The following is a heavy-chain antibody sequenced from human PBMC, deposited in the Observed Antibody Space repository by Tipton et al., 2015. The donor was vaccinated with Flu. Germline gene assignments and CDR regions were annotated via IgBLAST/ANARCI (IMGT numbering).Heavy chain of an antibody. CDR3: AKDTAAWSEISSGWTSYLDC. CDR1: GFSFSSYW. D-gene: IGHD6-19*01. CDR2: IQESGGEE. V-gene: IGHV3-7*01. Sequence: GSLRLSCAASGFSFSSYWMSWVRQAPGKGLEWVANIQESGGEEYYVDSVKGRFTISRDNAKNSLFLQMNSLRAEDTAVYYCAKDTAAWSEISSGWTSYLDCWGRGTLVTVSS. J-gene: IGHJ4*02.